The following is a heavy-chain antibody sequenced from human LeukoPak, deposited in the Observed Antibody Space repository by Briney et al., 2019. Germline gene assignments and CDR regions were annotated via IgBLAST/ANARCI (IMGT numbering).Heavy chain of an antibody. D-gene: IGHD3-10*01. V-gene: IGHV3-64*01. CDR1: GFTFSSYA. CDR2: ISSNGGST. Sequence: GGSLRLSCAASGFTFSSYAMHWVRQAPGKGLEYVSAISSNGGSTYYANSVKGRFTISRDNAKNSLYLQMNSLRAEDTAVYYCARDLNTYYYGSGSYYGYWGQGTLVTVSS. CDR3: ARDLNTYYYGSGSYYGY. J-gene: IGHJ4*02.